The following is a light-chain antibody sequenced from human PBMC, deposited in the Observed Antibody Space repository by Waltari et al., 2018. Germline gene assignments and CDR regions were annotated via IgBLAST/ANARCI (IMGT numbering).Light chain of an antibody. Sequence: QSALTQPASVSGSPGQSITISCTGINGDVGGYYYVSWYQQYPGKAPKLLIYDVSQRPSGVSNRFSASKSGNTASLTISGLQTEDEADYYCTSYRSTNTRVIFGGGTKLAVL. CDR1: NGDVGGYYY. CDR2: DVS. V-gene: IGLV2-14*03. J-gene: IGLJ2*01. CDR3: TSYRSTNTRVI.